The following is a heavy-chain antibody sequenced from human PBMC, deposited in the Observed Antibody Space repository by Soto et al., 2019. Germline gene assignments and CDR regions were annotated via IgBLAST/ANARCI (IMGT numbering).Heavy chain of an antibody. D-gene: IGHD6-13*01. CDR2: ISSSTSHT. J-gene: IGHJ4*02. CDR3: ARGRGAAADYFDF. Sequence: QVQLVESGGGLVKPGGSLRLSCAVSGFTFSDYYMTWIRQAPGKGLEWVSYISSSTSHTNYADSVKGRFTISRDNATNSLFLQMNSLRAEDTAVYYCARGRGAAADYFDFWGQGTLVTVSS. CDR1: GFTFSDYY. V-gene: IGHV3-11*05.